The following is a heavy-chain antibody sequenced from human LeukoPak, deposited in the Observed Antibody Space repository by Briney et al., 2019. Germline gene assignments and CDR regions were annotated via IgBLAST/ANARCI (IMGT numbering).Heavy chain of an antibody. CDR3: ARAMRSGYDY. J-gene: IGHJ4*02. V-gene: IGHV3-48*02. Sequence: GGSLRLSCAASGFTFSNYGMNWVRQAPGKGLEWVSYISSSSDAIYYADSVKGRFTISRDNGKNSLYLEMNSLRDEDTAVYYCARAMRSGYDYWGQGTLVTVSS. CDR2: ISSSSDAI. D-gene: IGHD5-12*01. CDR1: GFTFSNYG.